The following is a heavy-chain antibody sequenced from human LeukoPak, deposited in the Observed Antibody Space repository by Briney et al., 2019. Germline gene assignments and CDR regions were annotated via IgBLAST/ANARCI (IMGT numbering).Heavy chain of an antibody. CDR1: GFTFSSYG. CDR3: ARVEGVGATSSYFDY. CDR2: IWYDGSNK. V-gene: IGHV3-33*01. Sequence: GGSLRLSCAASGFTFSSYGMHWVRQAPGKGLEWVAVIWYDGSNKYYADSVKGRLTISRDNSKNTLYLQMNSLRAEDTAVYYCARVEGVGATSSYFDYWGQGTLVTVSS. D-gene: IGHD1-26*01. J-gene: IGHJ4*02.